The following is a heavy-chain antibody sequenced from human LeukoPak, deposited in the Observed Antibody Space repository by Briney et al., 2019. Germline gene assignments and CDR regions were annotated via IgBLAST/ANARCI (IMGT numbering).Heavy chain of an antibody. CDR2: IWYDGSNK. D-gene: IGHD4-17*01. J-gene: IGHJ6*04. V-gene: IGHV3-33*01. CDR3: ARDCSSEWDYGDRTVDYYYYYGMDV. Sequence: GRSLRLSCAASGFTFSSYGMHWVRQASGKGLEWVAVIWYDGSNKYYADSVKGRFTISRDNSKNTLYLQMNSLRAEDTAVYYCARDCSSEWDYGDRTVDYYYYYGMDVWGKGTTVTVSS. CDR1: GFTFSSYG.